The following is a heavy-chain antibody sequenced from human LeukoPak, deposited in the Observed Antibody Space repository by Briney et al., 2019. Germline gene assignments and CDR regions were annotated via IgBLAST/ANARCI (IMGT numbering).Heavy chain of an antibody. CDR1: GYTLTELS. CDR2: FDPEDGET. CDR3: AALGYCTVYQCGHY. Sequence: ASVKVSCKVSGYTLTELSMHWVRQAPGKGLEWMGGFDPEDGETIYAQKFQGRVTMTEDTSTDTAYMELSSLRSEDTAVYYCAALGYCTVYQCGHYWGQGTLVNVSS. D-gene: IGHD2-8*02. V-gene: IGHV1-24*01. J-gene: IGHJ4*02.